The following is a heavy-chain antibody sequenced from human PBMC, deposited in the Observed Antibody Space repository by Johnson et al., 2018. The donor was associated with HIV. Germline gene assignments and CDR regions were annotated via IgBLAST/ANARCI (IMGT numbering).Heavy chain of an antibody. CDR1: GFTFSDYY. Sequence: QVQLVESGGGLVKPGGSLRLSCAASGFTFSDYYMSWIRQAPGKGLEWVAVISYDGSNKYYADSVKGRFTISRDNSKNTLYLQMNSLRAEDTAVYYCAGGYGSGSRDAFDIWGQGTMVTVSS. J-gene: IGHJ3*02. D-gene: IGHD3-10*01. V-gene: IGHV3-30-3*01. CDR2: ISYDGSNK. CDR3: AGGYGSGSRDAFDI.